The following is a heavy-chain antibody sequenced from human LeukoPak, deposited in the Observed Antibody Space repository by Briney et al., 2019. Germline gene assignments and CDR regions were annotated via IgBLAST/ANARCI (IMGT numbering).Heavy chain of an antibody. D-gene: IGHD6-13*01. Sequence: PGGSLRLSCAASGFTFSSYAMSWVRQAPGEGLEWVSAISGSGGSTYYADSVKGRFTISRDNSKNTLYLQMNSLRAEDTAVYYCAKVRTAGSSWYPFDYWGQGTLVTVSS. J-gene: IGHJ4*02. CDR1: GFTFSSYA. CDR3: AKVRTAGSSWYPFDY. CDR2: ISGSGGST. V-gene: IGHV3-23*01.